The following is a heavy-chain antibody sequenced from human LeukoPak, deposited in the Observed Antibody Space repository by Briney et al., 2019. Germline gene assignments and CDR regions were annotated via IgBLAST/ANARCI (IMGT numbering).Heavy chain of an antibody. CDR2: ICSDNT. V-gene: IGHV3-53*01. CDR1: GFTVSSNS. Sequence: GGSLRLSCTVSGFTVSSNSMSWVRRAPGKGLEWVSFICSDNTHYSDSVKGRFTISRDNSKNTLYLQMNSLRAEDTAVYYCARRAGAYSHPYDYWGQGTLVTVSS. D-gene: IGHD4/OR15-4a*01. CDR3: ARRAGAYSHPYDY. J-gene: IGHJ4*02.